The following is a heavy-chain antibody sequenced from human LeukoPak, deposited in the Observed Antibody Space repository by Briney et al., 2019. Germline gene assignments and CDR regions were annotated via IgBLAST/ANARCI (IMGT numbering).Heavy chain of an antibody. CDR2: ISYDGSNK. CDR3: AKSLVAAAGRTAFDI. V-gene: IGHV3-30*18. CDR1: GFTFSSYG. D-gene: IGHD6-13*01. J-gene: IGHJ3*02. Sequence: GGSLRLSCAASGFTFSSYGMHWVRQAPGKGLEWVAVISYDGSNKYYADSVKGRFTISRDNSKNTLYLQMNSLRAEDTAVYYCAKSLVAAAGRTAFDIWGQGTMVTVSS.